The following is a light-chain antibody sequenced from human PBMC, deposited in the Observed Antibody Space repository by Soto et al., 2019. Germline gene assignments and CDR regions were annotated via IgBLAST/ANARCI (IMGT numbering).Light chain of an antibody. CDR3: QQYGSSHT. CDR1: QSVSSSY. CDR2: GAS. J-gene: IGKJ2*01. Sequence: EIVLTQSPGTLSLSPGERATLSCRASQSVSSSYLAWYQQKPGQAPRLLIYGASSRATGLPDRFSGSGSGTDFTLTISRLEPEDSAVYYCQQYGSSHTFGQGTKLEIK. V-gene: IGKV3-20*01.